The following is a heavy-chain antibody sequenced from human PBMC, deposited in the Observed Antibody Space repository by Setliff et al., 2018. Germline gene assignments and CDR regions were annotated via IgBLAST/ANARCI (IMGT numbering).Heavy chain of an antibody. Sequence: PSETLSLTCTVSGDSISNYYWSWIRQPAGKGLEWVGRLHTSGSTNYNPSLKSRVTIPVDTSKNQFSLNLSSVTAADTAVYFCARDNPIVGATDYWGQGILVTVSS. CDR3: ARDNPIVGATDY. D-gene: IGHD1-26*01. CDR2: LHTSGST. CDR1: GDSISNYY. J-gene: IGHJ4*02. V-gene: IGHV4-4*07.